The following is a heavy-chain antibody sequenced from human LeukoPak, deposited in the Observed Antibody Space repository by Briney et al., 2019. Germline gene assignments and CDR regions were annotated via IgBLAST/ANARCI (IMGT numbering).Heavy chain of an antibody. Sequence: GASVKVSCKASGYTFTGYYMHWVRQAPGQGLEWMGWINPNSGGTNYAQKFQGRVTMTRDTSISTAYMEVSRLRSDDTAVYYCARDPPLRGVITRGVIWDQETLVTVSS. J-gene: IGHJ4*02. V-gene: IGHV1-2*02. CDR3: ARDPPLRGVITRGVI. D-gene: IGHD3-10*01. CDR2: INPNSGGT. CDR1: GYTFTGYY.